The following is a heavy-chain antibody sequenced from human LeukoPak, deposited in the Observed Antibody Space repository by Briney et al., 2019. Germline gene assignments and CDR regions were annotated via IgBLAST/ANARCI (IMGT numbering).Heavy chain of an antibody. CDR2: ISSSSSYI. V-gene: IGHV3-21*01. Sequence: GGSLRLSCAASGFTFSSYSMNWVRQAPGKGLEWVSSISSSSSYIYYADSVKGRFTISRDNAKISLYLEMNSVRDEDTAVYYCASLSASFSFDIWGQGTMVTVSS. CDR3: ASLSASFSFDI. D-gene: IGHD3-16*01. CDR1: GFTFSSYS. J-gene: IGHJ3*02.